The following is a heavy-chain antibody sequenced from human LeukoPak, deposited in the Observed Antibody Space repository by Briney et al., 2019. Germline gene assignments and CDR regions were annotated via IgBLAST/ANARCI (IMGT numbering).Heavy chain of an antibody. V-gene: IGHV3-74*01. Sequence: GGSLRLSCAASGFTFSSYGMHWVRQAPGKGLVWVSHIKGDGTSTNYADSVKGRFTISRDNAKNTLFLQMNSLRAEDTAVYYCARDGVNAAADYWGQGTLVTVSS. CDR1: GFTFSSYG. J-gene: IGHJ4*02. CDR2: IKGDGTST. D-gene: IGHD2-2*01. CDR3: ARDGVNAAADY.